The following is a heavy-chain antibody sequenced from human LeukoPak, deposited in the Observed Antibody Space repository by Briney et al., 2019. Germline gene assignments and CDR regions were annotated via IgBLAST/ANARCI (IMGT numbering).Heavy chain of an antibody. J-gene: IGHJ6*03. CDR2: INHSGST. Sequence: SETLSLTCAVYGGSFSGYYWSWIRQPPGKGLEWIGEINHSGSTNYNPSLKSRVTISVDTSKNQFSLKLSSVTAADTAVYYCARGRPRNRYYYYMGVWGKGTTVTVS. D-gene: IGHD1-14*01. CDR3: ARGRPRNRYYYYMGV. CDR1: GGSFSGYY. V-gene: IGHV4-34*01.